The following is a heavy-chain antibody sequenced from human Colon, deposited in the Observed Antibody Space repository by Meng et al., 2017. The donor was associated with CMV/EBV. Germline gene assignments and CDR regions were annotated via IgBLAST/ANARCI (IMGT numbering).Heavy chain of an antibody. J-gene: IGHJ4*02. CDR1: GYTFTGYY. D-gene: IGHD6-13*01. Sequence: ASVKVSCKASGYTFTGYYMHWVRQAPGQGLEWMGWINPNSGGTNYAQKFQGRVTMTRDTSISTAYMELSSLRSEDTAVYYCARGRLLSSWYRYSLGYWGQGTLVTVSS. CDR3: ARGRLLSSWYRYSLGY. CDR2: INPNSGGT. V-gene: IGHV1-2*02.